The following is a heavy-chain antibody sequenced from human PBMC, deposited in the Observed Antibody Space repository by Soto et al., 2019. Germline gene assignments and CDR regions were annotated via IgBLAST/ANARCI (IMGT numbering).Heavy chain of an antibody. CDR1: GYTFTSYA. Sequence: QVQLVQSGAEVKKPGASVKVSCKASGYTFTSYAMHWVRQAPGQRLEWMGWINAGNGNTKYSQKFQGRVTITRDTSASTAYMELSSLRSEDTAVYYCARDPYVLGSYRFSGMDFWGQGTTVTVSS. D-gene: IGHD3-16*02. J-gene: IGHJ6*01. CDR2: INAGNGNT. V-gene: IGHV1-3*01. CDR3: ARDPYVLGSYRFSGMDF.